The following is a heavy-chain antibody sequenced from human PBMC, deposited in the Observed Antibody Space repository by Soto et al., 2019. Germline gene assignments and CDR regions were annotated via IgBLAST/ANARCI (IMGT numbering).Heavy chain of an antibody. D-gene: IGHD6-13*01. CDR1: GGSISSSRYY. V-gene: IGHV4-39*01. J-gene: IGHJ6*02. CDR3: ARPNLEQQLGVDV. CDR2: IYYSGST. Sequence: QLELQESGPGLVKPSETLSLTCTVSGGSISSSRYYWGWIRQPAGKGLEWIGSIYYSGSTYYNPSLKSRVTISVDTSKNQFSLKLSSVTAADTAVYYCARPNLEQQLGVDVWGQGTTVTVSS.